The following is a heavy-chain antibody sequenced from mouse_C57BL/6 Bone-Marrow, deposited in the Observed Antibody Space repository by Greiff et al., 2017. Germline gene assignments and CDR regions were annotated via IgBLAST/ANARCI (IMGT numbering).Heavy chain of an antibody. V-gene: IGHV1-7*01. J-gene: IGHJ3*01. CDR3: ARRKAYFITAV. D-gene: IGHD1-1*01. CDR2: INPSSGYT. Sequence: VQLQESGAELAKPGASVKLSCKASGYTFTSYWMHWVKQRPGQGLEWIGYINPSSGYTKYNQKFKDKATLTADTSSSTAYMQLSSLTYEDTAVYYCARRKAYFITAVWGQGTLVTVSA. CDR1: GYTFTSYW.